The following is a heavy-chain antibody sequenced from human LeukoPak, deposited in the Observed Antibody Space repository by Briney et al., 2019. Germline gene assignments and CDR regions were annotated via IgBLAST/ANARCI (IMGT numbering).Heavy chain of an antibody. CDR1: GGSISSSSHY. Sequence: SETLSLTCTVSGGSISSSSHYWGWIRQPPGKGLEWIGSIYDSGSTYYNPSLKSRVTISVDTSKNQFSLKPTSMTAADTAVYYCARHAWGSSWYYWFDPWGQGTLVTVSS. J-gene: IGHJ5*02. D-gene: IGHD6-13*01. V-gene: IGHV4-39*01. CDR2: IYDSGST. CDR3: ARHAWGSSWYYWFDP.